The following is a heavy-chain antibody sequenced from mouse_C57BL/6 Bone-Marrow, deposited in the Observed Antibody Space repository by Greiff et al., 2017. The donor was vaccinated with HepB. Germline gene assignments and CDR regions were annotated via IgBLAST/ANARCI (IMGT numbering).Heavy chain of an antibody. D-gene: IGHD1-1*01. V-gene: IGHV10-3*01. CDR2: IRSKSSNYAT. Sequence: EVQRVESGGGLVQPKGSLKLSCAASGFTFNTYAMHWVRQAPGKGLEWVARIRSKSSNYATYYADSVKDRFTISRDDSQSMLYLQMNNLKTEDTAMYYCVRDKLRSLYYYAMDYWGQGTSVTVSS. J-gene: IGHJ4*01. CDR3: VRDKLRSLYYYAMDY. CDR1: GFTFNTYA.